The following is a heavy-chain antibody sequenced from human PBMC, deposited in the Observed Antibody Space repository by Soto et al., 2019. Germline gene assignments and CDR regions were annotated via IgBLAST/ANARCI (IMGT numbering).Heavy chain of an antibody. CDR3: ARDPPDGSGTYGRGGMDV. J-gene: IGHJ6*02. CDR1: GYSFSSYG. D-gene: IGHD3-10*01. CDR2: ISVYSGAT. Sequence: VQLVQSETEVKKPGASVKVSCKASGYSFSSYGISWVRQAPGQGLEWMGWISVYSGATKYTQQRQGRVTMTTDTSTSTAYMALRSRRFGDTAVYYCARDPPDGSGTYGRGGMDVWGQGTTVIVSS. V-gene: IGHV1-18*04.